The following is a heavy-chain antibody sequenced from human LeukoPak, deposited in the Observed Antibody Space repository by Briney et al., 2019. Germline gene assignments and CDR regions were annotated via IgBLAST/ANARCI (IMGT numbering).Heavy chain of an antibody. J-gene: IGHJ4*02. V-gene: IGHV4-39*01. Sequence: PSETLSLTCTVSGVSISNNYFYWAWIRQPPGKGLELIGYSGSTFYNSSLKSRVTISADTSQNQFSLSLTSVTAADTAVYYCATLGLLRGAGFNLATHLDYWGQGTLVAVSS. CDR2: YSGST. CDR3: ATLGLLRGAGFNLATHLDY. CDR1: GVSISNNYFY. D-gene: IGHD1-26*01.